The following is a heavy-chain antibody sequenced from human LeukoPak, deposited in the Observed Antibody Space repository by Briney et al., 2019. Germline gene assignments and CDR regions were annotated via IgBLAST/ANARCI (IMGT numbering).Heavy chain of an antibody. D-gene: IGHD6-13*01. CDR1: GFTFSSNA. J-gene: IGHJ4*02. CDR3: ATDSSSWYFDY. V-gene: IGHV3-23*01. Sequence: GGSLRLSCAASGFTFSSNAMSWVRQAPGKGLKWVSGISGGGGSTSYADSVKGRFTISRDNSKNTLYLQMNSLTAEDSAIYYYATDSSSWYFDYWGQGTLVTVSS. CDR2: ISGGGGST.